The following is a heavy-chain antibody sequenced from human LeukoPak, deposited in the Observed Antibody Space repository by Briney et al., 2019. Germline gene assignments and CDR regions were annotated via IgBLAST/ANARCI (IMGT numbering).Heavy chain of an antibody. Sequence: GESLKISCKGSGYSFTSYWIGWVHQMPGKGLEWMGIIYPGDSDTRYSPSFQGQVTISADKSISTAYLQWSSLKASDTAMYYCARRYYDILTGYYYYFDYWGQGTLVTVSS. CDR2: IYPGDSDT. CDR1: GYSFTSYW. D-gene: IGHD3-9*01. V-gene: IGHV5-51*07. J-gene: IGHJ4*02. CDR3: ARRYYDILTGYYYYFDY.